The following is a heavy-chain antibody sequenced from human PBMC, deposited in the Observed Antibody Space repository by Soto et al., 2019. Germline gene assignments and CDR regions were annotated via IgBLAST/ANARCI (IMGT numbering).Heavy chain of an antibody. J-gene: IGHJ4*02. CDR3: ARYKSTVVVPAATFDY. CDR1: GFTFSDYY. Sequence: GGSLRLSCAASGFTFSDYYMSWIRQAPGKGLEWVSYISSSGSTIYYADSVKGRFTISRDNAKNSLYLQMNSLRAEDTAVYYCARYKSTVVVPAATFDYWGQGTLVPVSS. CDR2: ISSSGSTI. V-gene: IGHV3-11*01. D-gene: IGHD2-2*01.